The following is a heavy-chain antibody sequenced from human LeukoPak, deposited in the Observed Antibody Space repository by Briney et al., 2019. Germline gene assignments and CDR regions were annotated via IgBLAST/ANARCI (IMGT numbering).Heavy chain of an antibody. V-gene: IGHV5-51*01. J-gene: IGHJ4*02. Sequence: GESLKISCKGSGYRFTNYWIGWVRQMPGKGLEWMGIIYPGDSDTRYSPSFQGQVTISADKSITTAYLQWNSLKASDTAMYYCARRRDLYPGSYYPFDYWGQGTLVTVSS. CDR3: ARRRDLYPGSYYPFDY. CDR2: IYPGDSDT. D-gene: IGHD1-26*01. CDR1: GYRFTNYW.